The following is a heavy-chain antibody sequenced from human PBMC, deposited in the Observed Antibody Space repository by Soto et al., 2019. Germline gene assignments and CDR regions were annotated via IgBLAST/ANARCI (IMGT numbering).Heavy chain of an antibody. CDR2: IKSKNDGETT. V-gene: IGHV3-15*07. CDR3: AADVPWQGRGECDY. J-gene: IGHJ4*02. Sequence: EVQLVESGGGLVKPGGSLRLSCAASGFTFNNAWMSWFRQSPGKGLEWVGRIKSKNDGETTDYAAPVKGRFTMSRDDSKNTLYLQMNSLKTEDTAMYYCAADVPWQGRGECDYWGQGAPVTVSS. CDR1: GFTFNNAW. D-gene: IGHD3-3*01.